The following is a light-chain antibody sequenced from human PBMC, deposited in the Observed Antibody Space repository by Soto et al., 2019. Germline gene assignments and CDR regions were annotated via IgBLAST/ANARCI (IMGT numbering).Light chain of an antibody. CDR1: QSISSY. V-gene: IGKV1-39*01. Sequence: DIQMTQSPSSLSASVGDRVTITCRASQSISSYLNWYQQKPGKAPKLLIYAASSLQSGVPSRFSGSGSGTDFTLTISSLLPEDFATYYCQQSYSTPVYTFGQGTMLEIK. CDR3: QQSYSTPVYT. J-gene: IGKJ2*01. CDR2: AAS.